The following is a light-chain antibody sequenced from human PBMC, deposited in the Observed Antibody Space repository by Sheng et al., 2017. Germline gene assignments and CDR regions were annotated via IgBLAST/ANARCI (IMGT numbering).Light chain of an antibody. V-gene: IGKV1-27*01. Sequence: DIQMTQSPSSLSASVGDRVTITCRASPCIFNYLAWYQQKPGKVPKLLIYGATTLQSGVPSRFSGSGSGTDFTLTISSLQPEDVATYYCQKYDGAPLTFGGGTKVEIK. CDR1: PCIFNY. CDR2: GAT. CDR3: QKYDGAPLT. J-gene: IGKJ4*01.